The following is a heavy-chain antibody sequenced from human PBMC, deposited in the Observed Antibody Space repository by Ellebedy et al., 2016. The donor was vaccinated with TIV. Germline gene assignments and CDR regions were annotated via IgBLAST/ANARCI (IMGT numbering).Heavy chain of an antibody. CDR3: ARVLNYYDSSGLDYYNMDV. Sequence: AASVKVSCKASGYTFTDYYMHWVRQAPGQGLEWMGIINPDGGSTTYAQEFQVRVTLSSDTSTSTVYMELSSLRSEDTAVYYCARVLNYYDSSGLDYYNMDVWGQGTTVTVSS. CDR2: INPDGGST. V-gene: IGHV1-46*01. CDR1: GYTFTDYY. D-gene: IGHD3-22*01. J-gene: IGHJ6*02.